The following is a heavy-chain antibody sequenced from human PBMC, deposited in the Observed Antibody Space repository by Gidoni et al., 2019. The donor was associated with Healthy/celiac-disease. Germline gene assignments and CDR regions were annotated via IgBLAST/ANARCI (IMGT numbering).Heavy chain of an antibody. V-gene: IGHV3-33*01. D-gene: IGHD3-9*01. J-gene: IGHJ4*02. CDR3: ARVPPDILTGPIDY. Sequence: QVQLVESGGGVVQAGRSLNLPCAASGFPFRSYGMHWVRQAPGKGLEWVAVIWYDGSNKYYADSVKGRFTISRDNSKNTLYLQMNSLRAEDTAVYYCARVPPDILTGPIDYWGQGTLVTVSS. CDR2: IWYDGSNK. CDR1: GFPFRSYG.